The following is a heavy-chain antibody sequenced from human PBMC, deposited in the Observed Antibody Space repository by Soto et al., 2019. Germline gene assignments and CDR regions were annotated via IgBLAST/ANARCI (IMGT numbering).Heavy chain of an antibody. V-gene: IGHV4-4*02. Sequence: TSETLSLTCAVYGGSISSNKWWSWVRQPPGKGLEWIGEIYHSGSTNYNPSLKSRVTISLDKSKNQFSLKLTSVTAADSAVYYCARDDHIVVVPTSLGAMDVWGQGTTVTVSS. CDR1: GGSISSNKW. CDR2: IYHSGST. CDR3: ARDDHIVVVPTSLGAMDV. D-gene: IGHD2-2*01. J-gene: IGHJ6*02.